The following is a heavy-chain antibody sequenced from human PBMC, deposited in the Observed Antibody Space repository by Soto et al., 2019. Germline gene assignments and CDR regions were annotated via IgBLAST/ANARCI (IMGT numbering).Heavy chain of an antibody. V-gene: IGHV4-4*02. Sequence: TSETLSLTCAVYGGSISSNKWWSWVRQPPGKGLEWIGEIYHSGSTNYNPSLKSRVTISLDKSKNQFSLKLTSVTAADSAVYYCARDDHIVVVPTSLGAMDVWGQGTTVTVSS. CDR1: GGSISSNKW. CDR2: IYHSGST. CDR3: ARDDHIVVVPTSLGAMDV. D-gene: IGHD2-2*01. J-gene: IGHJ6*02.